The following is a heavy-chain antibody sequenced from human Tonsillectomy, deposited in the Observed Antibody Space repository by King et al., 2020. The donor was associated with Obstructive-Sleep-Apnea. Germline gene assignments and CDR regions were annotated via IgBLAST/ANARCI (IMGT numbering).Heavy chain of an antibody. J-gene: IGHJ6*02. D-gene: IGHD2-2*01. CDR3: AREGIVVVPAARLVYGMDV. Sequence: QPQESGPGLVKPSQTLSLTCTVSGGSISSGGYYWSWIRQHPGKGLEWIGYIYYSGSTYYNPSLKSRVTISVDTSKNQFSLKLSSVTAADTAVYYCAREGIVVVPAARLVYGMDVWGQGTTVTVSS. V-gene: IGHV4-31*03. CDR2: IYYSGST. CDR1: GGSISSGGYY.